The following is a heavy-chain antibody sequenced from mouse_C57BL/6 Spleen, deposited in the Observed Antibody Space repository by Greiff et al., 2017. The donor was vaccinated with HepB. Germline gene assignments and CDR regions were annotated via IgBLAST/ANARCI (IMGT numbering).Heavy chain of an antibody. CDR2: IYPGDGDT. CDR1: GYAFSSYW. CDR3: ARDGVTTVVAHFDY. D-gene: IGHD1-1*01. Sequence: VQLQQSGAELVKPGASVKISCKASGYAFSSYWMNWVKQRPGKGLEWIGQIYPGDGDTNYNGKFKGKATLTADKSSSTAYMQRSSLTSEDSAVYFCARDGVTTVVAHFDYWGQGTTLTVSS. J-gene: IGHJ2*01. V-gene: IGHV1-80*01.